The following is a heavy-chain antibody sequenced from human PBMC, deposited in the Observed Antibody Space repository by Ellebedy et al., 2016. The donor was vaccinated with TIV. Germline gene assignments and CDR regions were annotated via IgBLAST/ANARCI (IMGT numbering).Heavy chain of an antibody. Sequence: GESLKISCKGSGYKFNNYWIAWVRQMPGTGREWVGIIWPGDSDTRYSTSFQGHVTISVAKSVSTAYLQWSSLRTSDTAIYFCSRQGGSYWANLDSWGQGTRVTVSS. D-gene: IGHD2-8*02. CDR3: SRQGGSYWANLDS. V-gene: IGHV5-51*01. J-gene: IGHJ4*02. CDR2: IWPGDSDT. CDR1: GYKFNNYW.